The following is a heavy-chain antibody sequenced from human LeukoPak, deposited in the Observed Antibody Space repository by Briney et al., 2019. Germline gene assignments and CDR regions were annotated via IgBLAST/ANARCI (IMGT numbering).Heavy chain of an antibody. D-gene: IGHD2-2*01. Sequence: GGSLRLSCAASGFRFSSYWMSWVRQAPGKGLEWVADIKQDGSEKYYVDSVKGRFTISRDNAKNSLYLQMNSLRAEDTAVYYCARDYCSSTSCQDYYYYYMDVWGKGTTVTVSS. CDR2: IKQDGSEK. CDR1: GFRFSSYW. CDR3: ARDYCSSTSCQDYYYYYMDV. V-gene: IGHV3-7*01. J-gene: IGHJ6*03.